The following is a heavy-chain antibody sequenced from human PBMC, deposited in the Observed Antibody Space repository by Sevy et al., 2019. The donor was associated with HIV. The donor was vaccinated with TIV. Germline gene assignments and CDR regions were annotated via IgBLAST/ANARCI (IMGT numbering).Heavy chain of an antibody. CDR2: INSDGSST. CDR3: ARAQGYFDWLTDDAFDI. Sequence: GGSLRLSCAASGFTFSSYWMHWVRQAPGKGLVWVSRINSDGSSTRYGDSVKGRFTISRDNAKNTLYLQMNSLRAEDTAVYYCARAQGYFDWLTDDAFDIRGQGTMVTVSS. D-gene: IGHD3-9*01. V-gene: IGHV3-74*01. CDR1: GFTFSSYW. J-gene: IGHJ3*02.